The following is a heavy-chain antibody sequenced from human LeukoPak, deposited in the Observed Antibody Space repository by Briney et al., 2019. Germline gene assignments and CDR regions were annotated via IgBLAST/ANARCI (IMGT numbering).Heavy chain of an antibody. D-gene: IGHD3-10*01. V-gene: IGHV3-23*01. Sequence: HPGGSLRLSCAASGFTFSSYAMSWVRQAPGKGLEWVSVISGSGGSTYYADSVKGRFTLSRDNSKNMLYLQMNSLRAEDTAVYYCAKNGRGSGTYYPRTKYYFDYWGQGTLVTVSS. CDR1: GFTFSSYA. CDR3: AKNGRGSGTYYPRTKYYFDY. J-gene: IGHJ4*02. CDR2: ISGSGGST.